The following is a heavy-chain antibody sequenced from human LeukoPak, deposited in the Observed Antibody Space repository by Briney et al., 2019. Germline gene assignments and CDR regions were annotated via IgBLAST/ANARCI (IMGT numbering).Heavy chain of an antibody. CDR3: ARDNYYGGNLNDAFDI. CDR2: IYYSGST. Sequence: PSETLSLTCTVSGGSISSSSYYWGWIRQPPGKGLEWIGSIYYSGSTYYNPSLKSRVTISVDASKNQFSLKLSSVTAADTAVYYCARDNYYGGNLNDAFDIWGQGTMVTVSS. CDR1: GGSISSSSYY. D-gene: IGHD4-23*01. V-gene: IGHV4-39*07. J-gene: IGHJ3*02.